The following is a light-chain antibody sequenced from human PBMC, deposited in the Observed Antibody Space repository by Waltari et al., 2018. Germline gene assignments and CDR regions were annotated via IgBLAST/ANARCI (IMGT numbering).Light chain of an antibody. J-gene: IGLJ2*01. CDR2: EGS. Sequence: QSALTQPASVSGSPGQPITIPCTGTSSDVGSDNLVPWYQQHPGKAPKLMIYEGSKRPSGVSNRFSGSKSGNTASLTISGLQAEDEADYYCCSYAGSSTLVFGGGTKLTVL. V-gene: IGLV2-23*01. CDR1: SSDVGSDNL. CDR3: CSYAGSSTLV.